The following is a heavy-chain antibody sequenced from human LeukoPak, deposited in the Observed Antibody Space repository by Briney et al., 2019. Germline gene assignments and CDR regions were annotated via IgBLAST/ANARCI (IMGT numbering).Heavy chain of an antibody. J-gene: IGHJ3*02. CDR1: GGSFSAYY. CDR2: INHSGTT. Sequence: SETLSLTCAVYGGSFSAYYWSWIRQPPGKGLEWIGEINHSGTTYFNPSLKSRVTISVDTPKKQFSLRLNSVSAADTAVYCCARVAAIGTDPGPFDIWGQGTVVTVSS. V-gene: IGHV4-34*01. D-gene: IGHD6-13*01. CDR3: ARVAAIGTDPGPFDI.